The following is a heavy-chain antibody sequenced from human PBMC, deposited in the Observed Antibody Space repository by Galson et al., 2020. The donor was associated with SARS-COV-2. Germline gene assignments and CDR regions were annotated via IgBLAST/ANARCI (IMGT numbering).Heavy chain of an antibody. Sequence: GESLKISCAASGFTFSSYGMHWVRQAPGKGLEWVAVIWYDGSNKYYADSVKGRFTISRDNSKNTLYLQMNSLRAEDTAVYYCARDRRYYDILTGYFPRDRFDYYYYGMDVWGQGTTVTVSS. D-gene: IGHD3-9*01. J-gene: IGHJ6*02. V-gene: IGHV3-30*19. CDR3: ARDRRYYDILTGYFPRDRFDYYYYGMDV. CDR2: IWYDGSNK. CDR1: GFTFSSYG.